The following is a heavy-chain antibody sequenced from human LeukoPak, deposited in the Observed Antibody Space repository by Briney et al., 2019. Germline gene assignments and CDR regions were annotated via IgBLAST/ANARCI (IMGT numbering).Heavy chain of an antibody. CDR2: IYYSGST. CDR1: GGSISSYY. V-gene: IGHV4-59*01. D-gene: IGHD2-15*01. Sequence: TSETLSLTCTVSGGSISSYYWSWIRQPPGKGLEWIGYIYYSGSTNYNPSLKSRVTISVDTSKNQFSLKLSSVTAADTAVYYCARDSGYCSGGSCQTPFDYWGQGTLVTVSS. J-gene: IGHJ4*02. CDR3: ARDSGYCSGGSCQTPFDY.